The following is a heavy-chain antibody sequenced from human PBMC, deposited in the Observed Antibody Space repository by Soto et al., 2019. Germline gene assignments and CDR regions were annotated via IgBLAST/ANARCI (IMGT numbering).Heavy chain of an antibody. Sequence: EVQLVESGGGLVQPGRSLRLSCAASGFTFDDYAMHWVRQAPGKGLEWVSGISWNSGSIGYADSVKGRFTISRDNAKNSLYLQMNSLRAEDTALYYCAKDSRDRPYYFDYWGQGTLVIVSS. CDR2: ISWNSGSI. CDR3: AKDSRDRPYYFDY. J-gene: IGHJ4*02. V-gene: IGHV3-9*01. D-gene: IGHD2-15*01. CDR1: GFTFDDYA.